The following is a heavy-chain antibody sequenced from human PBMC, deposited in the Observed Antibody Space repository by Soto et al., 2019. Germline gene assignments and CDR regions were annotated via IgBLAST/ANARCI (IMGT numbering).Heavy chain of an antibody. J-gene: IGHJ4*02. V-gene: IGHV3-15*01. CDR1: GFAFSNAW. D-gene: IGHD6-13*01. Sequence: EVQLVESGGGLVKPGVSLRLACAASGFAFSNAWMRWVRQPPGKGLEWVGRIKDKTEGETTDYAAPVKDRFTISRDDSTNTLFLQMNSMKNEDTGVYYCTTYSPGRVWYPLDSWGKGTLVTVSS. CDR3: TTYSPGRVWYPLDS. CDR2: IKDKTEGETT.